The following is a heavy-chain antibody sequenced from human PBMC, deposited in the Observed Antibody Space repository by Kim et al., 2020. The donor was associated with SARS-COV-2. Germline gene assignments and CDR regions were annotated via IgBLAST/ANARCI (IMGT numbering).Heavy chain of an antibody. V-gene: IGHV4-30-4*01. J-gene: IGHJ5*02. CDR3: ARAVQQWLIIHWFDP. CDR2: IYYSGST. Sequence: SETLSLTCTVSGGSISSGDYYWSWIRQPPGKGLEWIGYIYYSGSTYYNPSLKSRVTISVDTSKNQFSLKLSSVTAADTAVYYCARAVQQWLIIHWFDPWGQGTLVTVSS. CDR1: GGSISSGDYY. D-gene: IGHD6-19*01.